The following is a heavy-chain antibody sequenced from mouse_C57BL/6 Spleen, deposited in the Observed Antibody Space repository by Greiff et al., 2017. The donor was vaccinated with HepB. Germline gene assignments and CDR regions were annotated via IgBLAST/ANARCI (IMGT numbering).Heavy chain of an antibody. CDR2: ISNLAYSI. D-gene: IGHD2-1*01. Sequence: EVQGVESGGGLVQPGGSLNLSCAASGFTFSDYGMAWVRQAPRKGPEWVAFISNLAYSIYYADTVTGRFTISRENAKNTLYLEMSSLRSEDTAMYDWARHRGNYWYFDVWGTGTTVTVSS. V-gene: IGHV5-15*01. CDR1: GFTFSDYG. CDR3: ARHRGNYWYFDV. J-gene: IGHJ1*03.